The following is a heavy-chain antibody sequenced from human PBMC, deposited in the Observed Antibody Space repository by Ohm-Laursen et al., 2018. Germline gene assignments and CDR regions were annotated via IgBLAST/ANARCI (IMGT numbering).Heavy chain of an antibody. V-gene: IGHV4-59*12. J-gene: IGHJ4*02. D-gene: IGHD5-24*01. CDR3: AGTQRWLQFEVR. Sequence: SQTLSLTCPVSGGSISSYYWSWIRQPPGKGLEWIGYIYYSGSTNYNPSLKSRVTISVDTSKNQFSLKLSSVTAADTAVYYCAGTQRWLQFEVRWGQGTLVTVSS. CDR2: IYYSGST. CDR1: GGSISSYY.